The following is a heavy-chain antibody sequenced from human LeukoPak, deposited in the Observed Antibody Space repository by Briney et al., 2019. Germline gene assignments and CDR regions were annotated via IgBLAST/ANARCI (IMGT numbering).Heavy chain of an antibody. CDR1: GFTFRNYG. D-gene: IGHD3-10*01. CDR3: ARDWKDYFGSGSYSRPGDY. Sequence: PGGSLRLSCATFGFTFRNYGMAWVRQAPGKGLEWVSSIHTTGGKTYYAESVKGRFTISRDNSKNTLYLQMSSLRAEDTAVYYCARDWKDYFGSGSYSRPGDYWGQGTLVTVSS. CDR2: IHTTGGKT. J-gene: IGHJ4*02. V-gene: IGHV3-23*01.